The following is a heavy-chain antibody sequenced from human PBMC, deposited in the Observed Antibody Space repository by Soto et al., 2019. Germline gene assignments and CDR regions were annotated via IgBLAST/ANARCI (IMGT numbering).Heavy chain of an antibody. J-gene: IGHJ5*02. CDR2: INHSGST. CDR1: GGSFSGYY. V-gene: IGHV4-34*01. CDR3: ARAGFRAAAGWFDP. Sequence: SETLSLTCAAYGGSFSGYYWSWIRQPPGKGLEWIGEINHSGSTNYNPSLKSRVTISVDTSKNQFSLKLSSVTAADTAVYYCARAGFRAAAGWFDPWGQGTLVTVSS. D-gene: IGHD3-10*01.